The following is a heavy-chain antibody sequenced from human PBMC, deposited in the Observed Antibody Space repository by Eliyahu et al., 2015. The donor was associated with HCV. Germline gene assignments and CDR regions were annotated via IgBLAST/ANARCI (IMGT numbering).Heavy chain of an antibody. CDR2: IYWDDDK. CDR1: GFSLSTTGVG. J-gene: IGHJ4*02. CDR3: SHSDYVWGTYQY. D-gene: IGHD3-16*02. V-gene: IGHV2-5*02. Sequence: QITLKESGPTLVKPTQTLTLTCTFSGFSLSTTGVGVGWIRQPPGKALEWLALIYWDDDKHYSPSLRSRLTITKDTSKNQVVLTMTNMDPVDTATYYCSHSDYVWGTYQYWGQGTLVTVSS.